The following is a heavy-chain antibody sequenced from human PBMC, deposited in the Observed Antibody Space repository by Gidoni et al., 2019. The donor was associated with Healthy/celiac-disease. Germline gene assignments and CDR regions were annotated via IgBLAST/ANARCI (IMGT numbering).Heavy chain of an antibody. Sequence: QVQLVESGGGVVQPGRSLRLSCAASGFTFSSSGLHWVRQAPGKGLEWVAVISYDGSNKYYADSVKGRFTISRDNSKNTLYLQMNSLRAEDTAVYYCAKEGRKRGSHFLYYGMDVWGQGTTVTVSS. CDR1: GFTFSSSG. J-gene: IGHJ6*02. D-gene: IGHD1-26*01. CDR3: AKEGRKRGSHFLYYGMDV. V-gene: IGHV3-30*18. CDR2: ISYDGSNK.